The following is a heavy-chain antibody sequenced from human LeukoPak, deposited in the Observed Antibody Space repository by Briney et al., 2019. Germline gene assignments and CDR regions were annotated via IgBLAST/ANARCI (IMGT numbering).Heavy chain of an antibody. Sequence: SETLSLTCAVYGGSFSGYYWSWIRQPPGKGLEWIGSIYFSGNTYYNPSLKSRVTISVDTSKNQFSLKLSSVTAADTAVYYCAREPYNWNYVDYWGQGTLVTVSS. CDR3: AREPYNWNYVDY. CDR2: IYFSGNT. J-gene: IGHJ4*02. V-gene: IGHV4-34*01. D-gene: IGHD1-20*01. CDR1: GGSFSGYY.